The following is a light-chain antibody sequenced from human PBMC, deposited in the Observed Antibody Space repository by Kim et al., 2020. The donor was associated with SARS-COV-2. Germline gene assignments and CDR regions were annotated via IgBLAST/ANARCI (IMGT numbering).Light chain of an antibody. CDR1: SLRSYY. V-gene: IGLV3-19*01. Sequence: SSELTQDPAVSVALGQTVRITCQGDSLRSYYASWYQQKPGQAPVLVIYGKNNRPSGIPDRFSGSSSGNRASLTITGAQAEDEADYYCNSRDSSGNHLLFG. CDR3: NSRDSSGNHLL. J-gene: IGLJ2*01. CDR2: GKN.